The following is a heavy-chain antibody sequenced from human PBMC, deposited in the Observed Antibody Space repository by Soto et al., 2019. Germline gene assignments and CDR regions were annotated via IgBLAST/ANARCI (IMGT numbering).Heavy chain of an antibody. D-gene: IGHD4-17*01. V-gene: IGHV1-18*01. CDR3: ARSDPTTVVTGEGFGY. CDR2: ISAYNGNT. Sequence: QVQLVQSGAEVKKPGASVKVSCKASGYTFTSYGISWVRQAPGQGLEWMGWISAYNGNTNYAQKLQGRVTMTTDTPPSTGYMELRSLRSADTAVYYCARSDPTTVVTGEGFGYWGQGTLVTVSS. J-gene: IGHJ4*02. CDR1: GYTFTSYG.